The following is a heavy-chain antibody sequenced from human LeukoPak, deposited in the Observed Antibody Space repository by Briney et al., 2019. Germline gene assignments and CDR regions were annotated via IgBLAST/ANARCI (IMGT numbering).Heavy chain of an antibody. Sequence: GESLRISCKGSGYSFTSYWTSWVRQMPGKGLEWRGRIDPSDSYTNYSPSFQGHVTISADKSISTAYLQWSSLKASDTAMYYCARRDYDILTGMSSNYYYYGMDVWGQGTTVTVSS. CDR3: ARRDYDILTGMSSNYYYYGMDV. CDR1: GYSFTSYW. V-gene: IGHV5-10-1*01. CDR2: IDPSDSYT. D-gene: IGHD3-9*01. J-gene: IGHJ6*02.